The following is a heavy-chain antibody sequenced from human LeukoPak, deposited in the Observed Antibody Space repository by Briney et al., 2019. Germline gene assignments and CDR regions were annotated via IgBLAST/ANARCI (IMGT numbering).Heavy chain of an antibody. CDR3: ARGRGWVDH. J-gene: IGHJ4*02. V-gene: IGHV3-7*01. CDR2: IHDDGNVK. D-gene: IGHD3-16*01. CDR1: GFSFTTYA. Sequence: GGSLRLSCAASGFSFTTYAMSWFRQAPGKGLEWVANIHDDGNVKNYVDSVKGRFTISRDDARNSVYLQLNSLRVEDTALYYCARGRGWVDHWGQGTLVTVSS.